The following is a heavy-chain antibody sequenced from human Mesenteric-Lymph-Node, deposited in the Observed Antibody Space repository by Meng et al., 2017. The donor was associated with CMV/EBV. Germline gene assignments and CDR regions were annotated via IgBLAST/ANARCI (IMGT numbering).Heavy chain of an antibody. J-gene: IGHJ4*02. CDR2: INPNSGGT. D-gene: IGHD4-11*01. CDR3: ARDHIDQLHDYWTTVTLLNY. V-gene: IGHV1-2*02. Sequence: FTGYYMHWVRQAPGQGLEWMGWINPNSGGTNYAQKFQGRVTMTRDTSISTAYMELSRLRSDDTAVYYCARDHIDQLHDYWTTVTLLNYWGQGTLVTVSS. CDR1: FTGYY.